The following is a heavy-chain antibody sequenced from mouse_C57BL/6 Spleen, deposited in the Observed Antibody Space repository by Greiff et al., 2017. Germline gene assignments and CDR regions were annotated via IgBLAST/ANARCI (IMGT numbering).Heavy chain of an antibody. J-gene: IGHJ2*01. Sequence: EVQRVESGGGLVQPKGSLKLSCAASGFTFNTYALHWVRQAPGTGLAWVARIRSKSSNYATYSHDSLKVRVTISRDDSQSILDLQMNNLKTEDTTMDYCVRDPSKGGYYFYYWGQGTTLTVSS. D-gene: IGHD1-3*01. CDR2: IRSKSSNYAT. CDR1: GFTFNTYA. CDR3: VRDPSKGGYYFYY. V-gene: IGHV10-3*01.